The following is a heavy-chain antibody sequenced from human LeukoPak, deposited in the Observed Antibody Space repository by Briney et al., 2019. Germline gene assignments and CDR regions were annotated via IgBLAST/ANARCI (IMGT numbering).Heavy chain of an antibody. CDR3: ARVAEGDYVLDYYYGMDV. Sequence: GGSLRLSCAASGFTFSSYAMSWVRQAPGKGLEWVSAISGSGGSTYYADSVKGRFTISRDNAKNTLYLQMNSLRAEDTAAYYCARVAEGDYVLDYYYGMDVWGQGTTVTVSS. CDR2: ISGSGGST. V-gene: IGHV3-23*01. CDR1: GFTFSSYA. D-gene: IGHD4-17*01. J-gene: IGHJ6*02.